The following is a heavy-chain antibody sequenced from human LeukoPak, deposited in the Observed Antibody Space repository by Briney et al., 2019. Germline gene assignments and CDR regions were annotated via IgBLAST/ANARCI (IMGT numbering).Heavy chain of an antibody. Sequence: GGSLRLSCAASGFTFSSYGMHWVRQAPGKGLEWVAVISYDGSNKYYADSVKGRFTISRDNSKNTLYLRMNSLRAEDTAVYYCAKDEGYSSSWYFHYFDYWGQGTLVTVSS. CDR1: GFTFSSYG. CDR3: AKDEGYSSSWYFHYFDY. CDR2: ISYDGSNK. V-gene: IGHV3-30*18. J-gene: IGHJ4*02. D-gene: IGHD6-13*01.